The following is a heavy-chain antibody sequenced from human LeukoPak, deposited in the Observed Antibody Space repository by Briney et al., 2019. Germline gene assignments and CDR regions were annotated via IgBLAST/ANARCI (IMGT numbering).Heavy chain of an antibody. D-gene: IGHD2/OR15-2a*01. CDR1: GFTFSSYG. CDR2: IRYDGGNK. CDR3: AQDIVGTALSNY. V-gene: IGHV3-30*02. Sequence: GGSLRLSCAASGFTFSSYGMHWVRQAPGKGLEWVAFIRYDGGNKYYADSVKGRFTISRDNSKNTLYLQMNSLRAEDTAVYYCAQDIVGTALSNYWGQGTLVTVSS. J-gene: IGHJ4*02.